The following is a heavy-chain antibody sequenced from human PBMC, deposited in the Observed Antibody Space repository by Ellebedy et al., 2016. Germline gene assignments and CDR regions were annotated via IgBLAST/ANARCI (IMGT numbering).Heavy chain of an antibody. CDR3: AKSGEFLDFVASEVVTRWFDP. J-gene: IGHJ5*02. D-gene: IGHD2-2*03. CDR2: IWYDGSNK. V-gene: IGHV3-33*06. Sequence: GESLKISCGASGFTFSSYGMHWVRQAPGKGLEWVAVIWYDGSNKYYADSVKGRFTISRDNSKNTLYLQMNSLRAEDTAVYYCAKSGEFLDFVASEVVTRWFDPWGQGTLVTVSS. CDR1: GFTFSSYG.